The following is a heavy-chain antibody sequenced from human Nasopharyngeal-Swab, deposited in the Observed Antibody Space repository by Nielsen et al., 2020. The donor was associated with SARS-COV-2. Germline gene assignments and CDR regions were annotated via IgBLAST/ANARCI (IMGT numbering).Heavy chain of an antibody. Sequence: SETLSLTCTVSGASIGGGGYYWSWIRQHPGKGLEWIGYIYHSGTTHYNPSLQSRLTMSVDTSKNKFSLQLMSVIAADTAVYYCARVSRIFTLNWFDPWGQGALVTVSS. D-gene: IGHD3-3*02. CDR3: ARVSRIFTLNWFDP. V-gene: IGHV4-31*03. CDR2: IYHSGTT. J-gene: IGHJ5*02. CDR1: GASIGGGGYY.